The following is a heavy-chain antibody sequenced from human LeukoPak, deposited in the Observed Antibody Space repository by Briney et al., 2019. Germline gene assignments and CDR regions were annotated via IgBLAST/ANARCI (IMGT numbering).Heavy chain of an antibody. Sequence: GASVTVSCKASGYTFTGYYMHWLRQAPGQGLEWMGWINPNSGGTNYAQKFQGRVTMTRDTSISTAYMELSRLRSDDTAVYYCARARITMVRGGSHTWGQGTLVTVSS. CDR2: INPNSGGT. V-gene: IGHV1-2*02. J-gene: IGHJ4*02. CDR1: GYTFTGYY. D-gene: IGHD3-10*01. CDR3: ARARITMVRGGSHT.